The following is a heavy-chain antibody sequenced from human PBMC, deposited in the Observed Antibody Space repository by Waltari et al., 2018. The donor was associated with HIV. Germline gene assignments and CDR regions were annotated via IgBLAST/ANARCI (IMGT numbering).Heavy chain of an antibody. J-gene: IGHJ4*02. CDR1: GGSISSYY. CDR3: ARGGYYYDSSGYYYHFDY. CDR2: IYYSGSP. V-gene: IGHV4-59*01. Sequence: QVQLQESGPGLVKPSETLSLTCTVSGGSISSYYWSWIRQPPGKGLEWSGYIYYSGSPNYNPSLKSRVTISVDTSKNQFSLKLSSVTAADTAVYYCARGGYYYDSSGYYYHFDYWGQGTLVTVSS. D-gene: IGHD3-22*01.